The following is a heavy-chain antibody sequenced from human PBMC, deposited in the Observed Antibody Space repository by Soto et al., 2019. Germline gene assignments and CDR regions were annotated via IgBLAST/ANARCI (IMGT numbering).Heavy chain of an antibody. CDR2: ISWNSGSI. D-gene: IGHD3-9*01. V-gene: IGHV3-9*01. Sequence: GGSLRLSCAASGFTFDDYAMHWVRQAPGKGLEWVSGISWNSGSIGYADSVKGRFTISRDNAKNSLYLQMNSLRAEDTALYYCAKDGGHYDILTGYYMVGYYMDVWGKGTTVTVSS. CDR1: GFTFDDYA. J-gene: IGHJ6*03. CDR3: AKDGGHYDILTGYYMVGYYMDV.